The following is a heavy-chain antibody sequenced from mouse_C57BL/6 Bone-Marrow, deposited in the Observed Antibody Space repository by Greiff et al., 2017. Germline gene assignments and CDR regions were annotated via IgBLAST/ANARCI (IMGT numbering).Heavy chain of an antibody. CDR2: IHPNSGST. CDR3: ASPPRLGPNWYVDV. CDR1: GYTFTSYW. J-gene: IGHJ1*03. Sequence: QVQLQQPGAELVQPGASVKLSCKASGYTFTSYWMHWVKQRPGQGLEWMGMIHPNSGSTNYNEKFKSKATLTVDKSSSTAYMQLSILTSEDSAVYYGASPPRLGPNWYVDVWGRGTTATVSA. V-gene: IGHV1-64*01.